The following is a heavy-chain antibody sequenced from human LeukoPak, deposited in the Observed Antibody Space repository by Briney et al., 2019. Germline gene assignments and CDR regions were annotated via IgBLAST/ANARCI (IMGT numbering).Heavy chain of an antibody. V-gene: IGHV1-18*01. Sequence: ASVKVSCKASGYTFTSYGISWVRQAPGQGLEWMGWISAYNGNTNYAQKLQGRVTMTTDTSMSTAYMELRSLRSDDTAVYYCARPLYCTNGVCYEGSFDYWGQGTLVTVSS. CDR1: GYTFTSYG. CDR3: ARPLYCTNGVCYEGSFDY. CDR2: ISAYNGNT. D-gene: IGHD2-8*01. J-gene: IGHJ4*02.